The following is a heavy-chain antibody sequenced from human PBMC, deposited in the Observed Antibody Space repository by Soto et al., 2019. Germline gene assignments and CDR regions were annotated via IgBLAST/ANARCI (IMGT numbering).Heavy chain of an antibody. CDR2: IIPICGTA. D-gene: IGHD3-22*01. V-gene: IGHV1-69*01. CDR3: AVGETYYYDSSGYYPPGY. J-gene: IGHJ4*02. Sequence: QVQLVQSGAEVKKPGSSVKVSCKASGGTFSSYAISWVRQAPGQGLEWMGGIIPICGTANYAQKFQGRVTITADESTSTSYMELSSLRSENTAVYYCAVGETYYYDSSGYYPPGYWGQGTLVTVSS. CDR1: GGTFSSYA.